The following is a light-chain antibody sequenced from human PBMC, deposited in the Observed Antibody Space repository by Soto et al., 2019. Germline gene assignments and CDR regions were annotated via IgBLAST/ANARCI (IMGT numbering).Light chain of an antibody. V-gene: IGKV1-39*01. CDR2: AAS. Sequence: NRRTTTMLATQSIGTDLHWYQQRPGKAPKLLISAASSWQSGVPSRFSGSGSGTDFTLTISSLQPEDFATYYCQQTDITPRTFGQ. CDR1: QSIGTD. J-gene: IGKJ1*01. CDR3: QQTDITPRT.